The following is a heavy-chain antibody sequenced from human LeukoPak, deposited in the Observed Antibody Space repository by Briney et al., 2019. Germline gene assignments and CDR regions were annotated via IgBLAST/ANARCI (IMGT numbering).Heavy chain of an antibody. CDR2: IYYSGST. V-gene: IGHV4-39*01. CDR3: ARRLWGSHRLDC. D-gene: IGHD3-16*02. J-gene: IGHJ4*02. CDR1: GGSISTSSYY. Sequence: PSETLSLTCTVSGGSISTSSYYWGWIRQPPGKGLEWIGSIYYSGSTYYNPSLKSRVTISLDTSRNQFSLKLTSVTAADMAVYCCARRLWGSHRLDCWGQGTVVTVSS.